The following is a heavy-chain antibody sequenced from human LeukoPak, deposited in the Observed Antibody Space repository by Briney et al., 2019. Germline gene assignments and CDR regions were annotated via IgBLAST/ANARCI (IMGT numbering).Heavy chain of an antibody. J-gene: IGHJ3*02. CDR3: ARHATGRDAFDI. CDR2: IYYSGST. V-gene: IGHV4-59*01. D-gene: IGHD1-14*01. CDR1: GGSISSYY. Sequence: PSETLSLTCTVSGGSISSYYWSWIRQPPGKGLEWIGYIYYSGSTNYNPSLKSRVTISVDTSKNQFSLKLSSVTAADTAVYYCARHATGRDAFDIWGQGTMVTVSS.